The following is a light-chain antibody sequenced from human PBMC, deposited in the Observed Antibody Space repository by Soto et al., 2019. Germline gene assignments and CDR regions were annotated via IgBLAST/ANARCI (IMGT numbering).Light chain of an antibody. Sequence: EIVLTQSPGTLSLSPGERATISCRASQSVSSSFLAWYQQKPGQAPRLLIYGASSRATGIPDRFSGSGSGTDFTLTISRLEPEDFAVYYCQQYVSSPLTFGQGTKVEIK. CDR2: GAS. CDR1: QSVSSSF. CDR3: QQYVSSPLT. V-gene: IGKV3-20*01. J-gene: IGKJ1*01.